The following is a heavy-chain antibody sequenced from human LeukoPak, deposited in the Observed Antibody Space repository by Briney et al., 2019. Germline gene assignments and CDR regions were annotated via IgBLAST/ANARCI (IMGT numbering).Heavy chain of an antibody. CDR1: GFIVSSNY. V-gene: IGHV3-66*01. J-gene: IGHJ4*02. Sequence: GGSLRLSCAASGFIVSSNYMTWVRQAPGKGLEWLSVIYSGGDTYYADSVKGRFTISRDNSKNTLYLQMNSLRAEDTAVYYCARRSGEGYFDCWGEGTLVTVSS. D-gene: IGHD1-26*01. CDR3: ARRSGEGYFDC. CDR2: IYSGGDT.